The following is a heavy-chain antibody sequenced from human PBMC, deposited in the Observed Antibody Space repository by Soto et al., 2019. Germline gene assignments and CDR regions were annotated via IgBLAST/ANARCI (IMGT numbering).Heavy chain of an antibody. Sequence: QVQLVQSGAEVKKPGASVKVSCKASGYTFTSYDINWVRQATGQGLEWRGWMNPNSGNTGYAQKYQGRVTMTRTTSTSTAYMELSSLRSEDTAVYYCASQPGYSSGDWFDPWGQGTLVTVSS. V-gene: IGHV1-8*01. D-gene: IGHD6-19*01. CDR2: MNPNSGNT. CDR3: ASQPGYSSGDWFDP. J-gene: IGHJ5*02. CDR1: GYTFTSYD.